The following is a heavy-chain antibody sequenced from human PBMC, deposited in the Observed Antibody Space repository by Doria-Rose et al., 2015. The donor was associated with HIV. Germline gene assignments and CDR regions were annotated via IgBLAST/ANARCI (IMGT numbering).Heavy chain of an antibody. J-gene: IGHJ6*03. Sequence: INSYYWSWIRQPPGKGLEWIGYIHDIGGTNYNPSLKSRVTISADTSKNQFSLKLSSLTAADTAAYYCARQTFYYMDVWGKGTTVTVSS. CDR2: IHDIGGT. D-gene: IGHD3-16*01. CDR1: INSYY. V-gene: IGHV4-59*08. CDR3: ARQTFYYMDV.